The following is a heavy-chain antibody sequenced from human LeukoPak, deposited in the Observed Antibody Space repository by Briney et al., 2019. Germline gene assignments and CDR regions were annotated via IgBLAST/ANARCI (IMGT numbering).Heavy chain of an antibody. Sequence: ASVKVSRKASGYTFTSYDINWVRQATGQGLEWMGWMNPNSGNTGYAQKFQGRVTITRNTSISTAYMELSSLRSEDTAVYYCARSGMVYANYYMDVWGKGTTVTVSS. V-gene: IGHV1-8*03. CDR3: ARSGMVYANYYMDV. CDR2: MNPNSGNT. CDR1: GYTFTSYD. J-gene: IGHJ6*03. D-gene: IGHD2-8*01.